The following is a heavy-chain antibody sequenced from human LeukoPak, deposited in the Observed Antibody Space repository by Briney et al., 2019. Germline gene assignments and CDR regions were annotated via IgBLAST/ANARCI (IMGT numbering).Heavy chain of an antibody. CDR2: INPNSGGT. CDR1: GYTFTGHY. Sequence: GASVKVSCKASGYTFTGHYMHWVRQAPGQGLEWMGWINPNSGGTNYAQKFQGRVTMTRDTSISTAYMELSRLRSDDTAVYYCARSPPHVIAAAGTAVYWGQGTLVTVSS. CDR3: ARSPPHVIAAAGTAVY. D-gene: IGHD6-13*01. V-gene: IGHV1-2*02. J-gene: IGHJ4*02.